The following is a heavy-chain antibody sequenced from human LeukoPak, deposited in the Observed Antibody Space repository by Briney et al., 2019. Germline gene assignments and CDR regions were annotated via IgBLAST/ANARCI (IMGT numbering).Heavy chain of an antibody. V-gene: IGHV1-18*01. D-gene: IGHD3-9*01. CDR3: ARAYREYDILTGPVVWFDP. Sequence: ASVKVSCKASGYTFTSYGISWVRQAPGQGLEWMGWISAYNGNTNYAQKLQGRVTMTTDTSTSTAYMELRSLRSDDTAVYYCARAYREYDILTGPVVWFDPWGQGTLVTVSS. J-gene: IGHJ5*02. CDR2: ISAYNGNT. CDR1: GYTFTSYG.